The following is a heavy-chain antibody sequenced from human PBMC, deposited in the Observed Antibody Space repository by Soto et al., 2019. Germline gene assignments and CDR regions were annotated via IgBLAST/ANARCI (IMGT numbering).Heavy chain of an antibody. Sequence: QVQLQQSGPGLLKPSETLSLTCTVSGGSISSPSYNWGWVRQPPGKGPEWIGSFFYGGRTHYSPSPESRLSISVGTARSQVSLILASVTAGDTAVYFCATVASTHFDSWGQGALVVVSS. D-gene: IGHD1-1*01. CDR3: ATVASTHFDS. V-gene: IGHV4-39*01. CDR2: FFYGGRT. CDR1: GGSISSPSYN. J-gene: IGHJ4*02.